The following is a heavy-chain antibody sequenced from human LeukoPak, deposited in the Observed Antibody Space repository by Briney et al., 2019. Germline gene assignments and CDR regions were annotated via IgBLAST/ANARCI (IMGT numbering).Heavy chain of an antibody. CDR2: IIPVFGTP. Sequence: SVKVSCKASGGSFNNYAFTWVRQAPGQGLEWMGGIIPVFGTPKYAQEFQGRVTITTDESTSTAYMELSSLTSEDTAMYYCARGFSGYDFTNWFDSWGQGTLVAVSS. J-gene: IGHJ5*01. CDR3: ARGFSGYDFTNWFDS. V-gene: IGHV1-69*05. D-gene: IGHD5-12*01. CDR1: GGSFNNYA.